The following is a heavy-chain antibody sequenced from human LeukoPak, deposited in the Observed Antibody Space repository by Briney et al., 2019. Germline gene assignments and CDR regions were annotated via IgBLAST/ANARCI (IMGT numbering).Heavy chain of an antibody. J-gene: IGHJ3*02. CDR1: GGSISSYY. CDR3: ARVKRVYCGGDCYHNAFDI. V-gene: IGHV4-59*01. Sequence: SETLSLTCTVSGGSISSYYWSWVRQPPGKGLEWIGYIYYSGSTNYNPSLKSRVTISVDTSKNQFSLKLSSVTAADTAVYYCARVKRVYCGGDCYHNAFDIWGQGTMVTVSS. D-gene: IGHD2-21*01. CDR2: IYYSGST.